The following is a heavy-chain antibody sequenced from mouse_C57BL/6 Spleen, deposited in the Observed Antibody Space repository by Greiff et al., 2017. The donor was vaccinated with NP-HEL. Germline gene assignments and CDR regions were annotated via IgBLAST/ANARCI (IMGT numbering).Heavy chain of an antibody. CDR1: GFNIKDYY. CDR2: IDPEDGEP. Sequence: VQLQQSGAELVKPGASVKLSCTASGFNIKDYYMHWVKQRTEQGLEWIGRIDPEDGEPKYAPKFQGKATITADTSSTTAYLQLSSLTSEDTAVYYCARSTAQATDYWGQGTTLTVSS. D-gene: IGHD3-2*02. CDR3: ARSTAQATDY. V-gene: IGHV14-2*01. J-gene: IGHJ2*01.